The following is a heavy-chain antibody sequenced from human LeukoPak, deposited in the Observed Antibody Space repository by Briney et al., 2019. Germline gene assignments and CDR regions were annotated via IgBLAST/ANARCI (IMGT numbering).Heavy chain of an antibody. D-gene: IGHD5-12*01. CDR1: GFTFSSYS. Sequence: GGSLRLSCAASGFTFSSYSMNWVRQAPGKGLEWVSSISSSSSYIHYADSVKGRFTISRDNAKNSLYLQMNSLRAEDTAVYYCARDDHIVATFDYWGQGTLVTVSS. CDR3: ARDDHIVATFDY. CDR2: ISSSSSYI. V-gene: IGHV3-21*01. J-gene: IGHJ4*02.